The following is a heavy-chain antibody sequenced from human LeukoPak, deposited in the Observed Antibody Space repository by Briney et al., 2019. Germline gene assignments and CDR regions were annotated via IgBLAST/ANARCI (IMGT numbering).Heavy chain of an antibody. CDR3: ARGAATSREYYYYYMDV. CDR2: INHSGST. CDR1: GGSFSGYY. Sequence: SETLSLTCAVYGGSFSGYYWSWIRQPPGKGLEGIGEINHSGSTNYNPSLKSRVTISVDTSKNQFSLKLSSVTAADTAVYYCARGAATSREYYYYYMDVWGKGTTVTVS. D-gene: IGHD6-13*01. V-gene: IGHV4-34*01. J-gene: IGHJ6*03.